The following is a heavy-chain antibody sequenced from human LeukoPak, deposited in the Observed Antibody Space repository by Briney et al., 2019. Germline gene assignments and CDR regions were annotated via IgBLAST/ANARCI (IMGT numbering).Heavy chain of an antibody. J-gene: IGHJ6*03. CDR1: GFIFSDYG. CDR2: ISYDGSNK. CDR3: ARGGEVNYDILTGYLWDYYYMDV. V-gene: IGHV3-30*06. Sequence: PGGSLRLSCAASGFIFSDYGMYWVRQAPGKGLEWVAVISYDGSNKYYADSVKGRFTISRDNSKNTLYLQMNSLRAEDTAVYYCARGGEVNYDILTGYLWDYYYMDVWGKGTTVTVSS. D-gene: IGHD3-9*01.